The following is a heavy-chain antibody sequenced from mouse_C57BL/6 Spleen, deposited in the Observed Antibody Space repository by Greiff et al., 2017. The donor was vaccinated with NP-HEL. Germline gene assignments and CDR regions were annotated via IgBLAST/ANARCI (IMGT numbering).Heavy chain of an antibody. J-gene: IGHJ4*01. CDR2: INPGSGGT. D-gene: IGHD1-1*01. Sequence: QVQLKESGAELVRPGTSVKVSCKASGYAFTNYLIEWVKQRPGQGLEWIGVINPGSGGTNYNEKFKGKATLTADKSSSTAYMQLSSLTSEDSAVYFCAKALVAYYAMDYWGQGTSVTVSS. V-gene: IGHV1-54*01. CDR3: AKALVAYYAMDY. CDR1: GYAFTNYL.